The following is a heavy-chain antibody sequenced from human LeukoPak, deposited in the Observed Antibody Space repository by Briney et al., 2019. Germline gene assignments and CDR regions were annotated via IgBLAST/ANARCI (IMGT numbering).Heavy chain of an antibody. CDR3: ARRSAAAADAFDI. CDR2: IIPIFGTA. J-gene: IGHJ3*02. Sequence: SVKVSCKASGGTFSSYAISWVRQAPGQGLEWMGGIIPIFGTANYAQKFQGRVTITTDESTSTAYMELSSLRSEDTAVYYCARRSAAAADAFDIWGQGTMVTVSS. CDR1: GGTFSSYA. D-gene: IGHD2-2*01. V-gene: IGHV1-69*05.